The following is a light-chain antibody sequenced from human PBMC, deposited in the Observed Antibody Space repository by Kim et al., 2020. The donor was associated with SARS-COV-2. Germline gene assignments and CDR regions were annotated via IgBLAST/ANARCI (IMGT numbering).Light chain of an antibody. CDR1: QDISNS. Sequence: ASIGDRVTFSCRSSQDISNSLSWYQQKPGKVPQFLIYGASTLQSGVPSRFSGSGSGTEFTLTIGSLQTEDVATYYCQKYNSAPSTFGPGTKVDIK. CDR3: QKYNSAPST. CDR2: GAS. J-gene: IGKJ1*01. V-gene: IGKV1-27*01.